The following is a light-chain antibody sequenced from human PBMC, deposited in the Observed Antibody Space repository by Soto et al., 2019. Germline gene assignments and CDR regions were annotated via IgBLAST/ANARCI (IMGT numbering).Light chain of an antibody. CDR1: QSVSNSF. V-gene: IGKV3-20*01. Sequence: ESVLTQSPATLSLSPGERATLSCRASQSVSNSFFAWYQHKPGQAPRLLIYGVSSRATGIPDRFSGSGSGTDFTLTISRLEPEDFVVYYCQQYSSLPHTFGQGTKLEVK. CDR2: GVS. J-gene: IGKJ2*01. CDR3: QQYSSLPHT.